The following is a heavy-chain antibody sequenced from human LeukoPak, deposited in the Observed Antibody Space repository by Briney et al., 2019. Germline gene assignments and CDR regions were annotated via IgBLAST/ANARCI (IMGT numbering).Heavy chain of an antibody. CDR1: GFTFDDYA. CDR3: AKDIGSGYCSGGSCYSRTNFAEYFQH. V-gene: IGHV3-9*01. CDR2: ISWNSGSI. Sequence: PGRSLRLSCAASGFTFDDYAMHWVRQAPGKGLEWVSGISWNSGSIGYADSVKGRFTISRDNAKNSLYLQMNSLRAEDTALYYCAKDIGSGYCSGGSCYSRTNFAEYFQHWGQGTLVTVSS. D-gene: IGHD2-15*01. J-gene: IGHJ1*01.